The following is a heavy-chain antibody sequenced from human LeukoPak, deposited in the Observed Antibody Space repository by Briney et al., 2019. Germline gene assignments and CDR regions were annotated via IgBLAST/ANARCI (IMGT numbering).Heavy chain of an antibody. V-gene: IGHV1-46*01. J-gene: IGHJ4*02. CDR2: INPSAGST. CDR1: GYTFTSYA. CDR3: ATDLGYSSSD. D-gene: IGHD6-13*01. Sequence: GASVKVSCKASGYTFTSYAMNWVRQAPGQGLEWMGIINPSAGSTIYAQKFQGRVTMTEDTSTDTAYMELSSLRSEDTAVYYCATDLGYSSSDWGQGTLVTVSS.